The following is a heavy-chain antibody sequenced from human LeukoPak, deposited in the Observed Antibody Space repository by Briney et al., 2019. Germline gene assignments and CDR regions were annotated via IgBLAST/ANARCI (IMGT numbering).Heavy chain of an antibody. J-gene: IGHJ4*02. CDR1: GFTFSSYS. D-gene: IGHD5-12*01. CDR2: ISSSSSYI. Sequence: PGGSLRLSCAASGFTFSSYSMNWVRQAPGKGLEWVSSISSSSSYIYYADSVKGRFTISRDNAKNSLYLQLNSLRAEDTAVYYCARTVATINYFDYWGQGTLVTVSS. CDR3: ARTVATINYFDY. V-gene: IGHV3-21*01.